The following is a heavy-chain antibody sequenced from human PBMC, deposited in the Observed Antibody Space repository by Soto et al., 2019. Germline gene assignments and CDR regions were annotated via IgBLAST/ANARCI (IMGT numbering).Heavy chain of an antibody. D-gene: IGHD6-6*01. V-gene: IGHV3-74*01. CDR3: ASGGSSLNFDS. Sequence: GGSLRLSCAASGFTLRSYCMQWVRQAPGKGLVWVSWINSDGSSTSYADSVKGRFTISRDNAKNTLYLQMNSLRAEDTAVYYCASGGSSLNFDSWGQGTLVTVSS. J-gene: IGHJ4*02. CDR1: GFTLRSYC. CDR2: INSDGSST.